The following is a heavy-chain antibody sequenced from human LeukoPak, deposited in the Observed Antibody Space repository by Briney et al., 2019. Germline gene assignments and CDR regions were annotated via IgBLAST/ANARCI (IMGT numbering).Heavy chain of an antibody. CDR3: ARAPTVTGSYYYYYMDV. V-gene: IGHV3-53*01. CDR2: IYSGGST. Sequence: GGSLRLSCAASGFNVSSNYMSWVRQAPGKGLEWVSVIYSGGSTYYADSVKGRFTISRDNSKNTLYLQMNSLRAEDTAVYYCARAPTVTGSYYYYYMDVWGKGTTVTVSS. CDR1: GFNVSSNY. J-gene: IGHJ6*03. D-gene: IGHD4-11*01.